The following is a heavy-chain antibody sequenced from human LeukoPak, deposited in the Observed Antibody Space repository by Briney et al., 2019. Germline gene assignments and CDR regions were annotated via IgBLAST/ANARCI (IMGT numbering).Heavy chain of an antibody. J-gene: IGHJ6*02. CDR2: IWYDGSNK. CDR3: ARASRAQNATILAKTTVTTYYYYYGMDV. D-gene: IGHD4-17*01. CDR1: GFTFSSYG. V-gene: IGHV3-33*01. Sequence: GGSLRLSCAASGFTFSSYGMHWVRQAPGKGLEWVAVIWYDGSNKYYADSVKGRFTISRDNSKNTLYLQMNSLRAEDTAVYYCARASRAQNATILAKTTVTTYYYYYGMDVWGQGTTVTVSS.